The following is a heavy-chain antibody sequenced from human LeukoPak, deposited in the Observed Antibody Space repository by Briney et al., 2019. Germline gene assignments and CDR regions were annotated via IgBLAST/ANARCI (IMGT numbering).Heavy chain of an antibody. V-gene: IGHV3-48*01. Sequence: PGGSLRLSCAASGFTFGDHIMNWVRQLPGKRLEWVAYVSGSGSTVYYADSVKGRFTVSRDNGKSSLYLQMNSLRVEGTALYYCVRQFASWGQGTLVTVSS. CDR3: VRQFAS. J-gene: IGHJ4*02. CDR2: VSGSGSTV. CDR1: GFTFGDHI.